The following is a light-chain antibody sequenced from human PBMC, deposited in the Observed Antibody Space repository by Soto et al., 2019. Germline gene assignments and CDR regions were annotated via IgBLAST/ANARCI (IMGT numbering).Light chain of an antibody. CDR3: QQYGSSPVT. Sequence: EIMMKHSPATLSVSPGERATLSSSASQSVSSSYLAWYQQRPGQAPRLLIYGASSRATGIPDRFSGSGSGTDFTLTISRLEPEDFAVYYCQQYGSSPVTFGQGTRLEI. J-gene: IGKJ5*01. CDR1: QSVSSSY. CDR2: GAS. V-gene: IGKV3-20*01.